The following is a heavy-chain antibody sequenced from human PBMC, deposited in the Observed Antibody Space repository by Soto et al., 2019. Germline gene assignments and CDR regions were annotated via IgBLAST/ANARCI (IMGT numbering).Heavy chain of an antibody. V-gene: IGHV3-23*01. CDR2: ISGSYGST. CDR1: GFTFSSYA. J-gene: IGHJ4*02. Sequence: GGSLRLSCAASGFTFSSYAMNWVRQAPGKGLEWVSVISGSYGSTYYADSVKGRFTISRDNSKNTLYLQMNSLRAEDTAVYYCATYTNDYGDYTPFDYWGQGTLVTVSS. D-gene: IGHD4-17*01. CDR3: ATYTNDYGDYTPFDY.